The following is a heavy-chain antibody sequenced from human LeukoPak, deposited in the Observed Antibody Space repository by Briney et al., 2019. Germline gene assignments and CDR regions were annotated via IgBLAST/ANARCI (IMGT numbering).Heavy chain of an antibody. CDR3: AREFPYYYDTSGYYVDY. CDR2: IYSGGST. CDR1: GFTVSSNY. D-gene: IGHD3-22*01. V-gene: IGHV3-66*01. Sequence: GGSLRLSCAASGFTVSSNYMSWVRQAPGKGLEWVSVIYSGGSTYYADSVKGRFTISRDNSKNTLYLQMNSLRAEDTAVYYCAREFPYYYDTSGYYVDYWGQGTLVTVSS. J-gene: IGHJ4*02.